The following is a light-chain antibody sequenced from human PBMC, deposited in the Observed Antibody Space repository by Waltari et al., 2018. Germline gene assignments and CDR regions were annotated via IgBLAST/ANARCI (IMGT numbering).Light chain of an antibody. J-gene: IGLJ3*02. CDR3: QTWGTGIQV. V-gene: IGLV4-69*01. Sequence: LVLTQSPSASASLGASVKLTCSLPGEYSAYAIAWHQQQPLKGPRYLMTVNSDGSHKKGDGISERFSGSSSDIDRYLIISRRQSDDEADYFCQTWGTGIQVFGSGTKLTVL. CDR1: GEYSAYA. CDR2: VNSDGSH.